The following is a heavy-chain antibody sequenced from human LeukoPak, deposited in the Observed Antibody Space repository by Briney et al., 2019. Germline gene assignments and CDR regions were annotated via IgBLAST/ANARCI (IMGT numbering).Heavy chain of an antibody. J-gene: IGHJ4*02. D-gene: IGHD3-9*01. CDR1: GFTFSSYA. Sequence: GGSLRLSCAASGFTFSSYAMHWVRQALGKGLEWVAVISYDGSNKYYADSVKGRFTISRDNSKNTLYLQMNSLRAEDTAVYYCARVIRYFDWLPLDYWGQGTLVTVSS. V-gene: IGHV3-30-3*01. CDR2: ISYDGSNK. CDR3: ARVIRYFDWLPLDY.